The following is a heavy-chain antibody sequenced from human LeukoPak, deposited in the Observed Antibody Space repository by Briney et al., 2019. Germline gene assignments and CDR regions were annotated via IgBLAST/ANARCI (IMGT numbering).Heavy chain of an antibody. CDR1: GFTFSTYW. CDR3: ARDVVGSLDY. J-gene: IGHJ4*02. V-gene: IGHV3-7*01. Sequence: GGSLRLSCAASGFTFSTYWMAWVRQAPGKGLEWVANIKGDDSARHQADSVKGRFTISRDNAQNSVYLQMSSLRGEDTAIYYCARDVVGSLDYWGQGTLVTISS. CDR2: IKGDDSAR. D-gene: IGHD1-26*01.